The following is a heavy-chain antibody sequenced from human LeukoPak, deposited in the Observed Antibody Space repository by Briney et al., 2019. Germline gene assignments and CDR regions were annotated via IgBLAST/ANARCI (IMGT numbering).Heavy chain of an antibody. CDR3: ARAWYYDSSGSLDYFDY. CDR1: GGTFSSYA. Sequence: SVKVSCKASGGTFSSYAISWVRQAPGQGLEWMGGIIPIFGTANYAQKFQGRVTITADESTSTAYMELSSLRSEVTAVYYCARAWYYDSSGSLDYFDYWGQGTLVTVSS. J-gene: IGHJ4*02. D-gene: IGHD3-22*01. CDR2: IIPIFGTA. V-gene: IGHV1-69*01.